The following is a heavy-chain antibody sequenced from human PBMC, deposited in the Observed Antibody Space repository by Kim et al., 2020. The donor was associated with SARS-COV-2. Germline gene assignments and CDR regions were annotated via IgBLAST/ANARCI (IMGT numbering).Heavy chain of an antibody. D-gene: IGHD6-19*01. Sequence: LKSRVTISVDTSKDQFSLKLSSVTAADTAVYYGARAIAVAGDSYYYGMDVWGQGTTVTVSS. J-gene: IGHJ6*02. CDR3: ARAIAVAGDSYYYGMDV. V-gene: IGHV4-59*01.